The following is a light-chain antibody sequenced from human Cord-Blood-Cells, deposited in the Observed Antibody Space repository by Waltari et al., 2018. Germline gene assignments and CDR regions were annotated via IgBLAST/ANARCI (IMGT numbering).Light chain of an antibody. CDR2: GAS. J-gene: IGKJ1*01. CDR1: KSVSSH. Sequence: EIVMTQSPATLSVSPGERATLSCRASKSVSSHLAWYQQQPGQAPSLIIYGASTRATGIRARFSGSGSGTECTLNISSLKSEDFAVYYRQQYNNWPRTFGQGTKVEIK. V-gene: IGKV3-15*01. CDR3: QQYNNWPRT.